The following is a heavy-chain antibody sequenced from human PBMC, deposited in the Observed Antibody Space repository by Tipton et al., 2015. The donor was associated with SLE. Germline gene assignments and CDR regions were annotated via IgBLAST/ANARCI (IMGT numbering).Heavy chain of an antibody. CDR2: IYYSGGT. V-gene: IGHV4-39*07. Sequence: TLSLTCTVSGGSISSSAYYWGWIRQPPGKGLEWIGNIYYSGGTYYNPSLRRRVTISEDTSKKQFSLKLSSVTAADTAVYYCARGEMDVFDIWGQGTVVSVSS. J-gene: IGHJ3*02. CDR1: GGSISSSAYY. CDR3: ARGEMDVFDI.